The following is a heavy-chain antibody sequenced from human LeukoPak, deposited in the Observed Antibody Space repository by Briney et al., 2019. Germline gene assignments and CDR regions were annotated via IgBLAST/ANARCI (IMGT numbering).Heavy chain of an antibody. V-gene: IGHV4-4*07. D-gene: IGHD1-7*01. CDR2: IYTSGST. CDR1: GGSISSYY. J-gene: IGHJ6*03. Sequence: PSETLSLTCTVSGGSISSYYWSWIRQPAGKGLEWIGRIYTSGSTNYNPSLKSRVTMSVDTSKNQFSLKQSSVTAADTAVYYCARDRVELSYYYYYYMDVWGKGTTVTVSS. CDR3: ARDRVELSYYYYYYMDV.